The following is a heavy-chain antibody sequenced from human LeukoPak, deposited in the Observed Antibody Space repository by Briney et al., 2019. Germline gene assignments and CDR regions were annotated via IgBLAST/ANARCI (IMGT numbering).Heavy chain of an antibody. V-gene: IGHV4-34*01. CDR3: ARGAIPGDLSGYYSSYYYYYMDV. CDR2: INHSGST. D-gene: IGHD3-22*01. Sequence: PSETLSLTCAVYGGSFSGYYWSWLRQPPGKGLEWIGEINHSGSTNYNPSLKSRVTISVDTSKNQFSLKLSSVTAADTAVYYCARGAIPGDLSGYYSSYYYYYMDVWGKGTTVTVSS. CDR1: GGSFSGYY. J-gene: IGHJ6*03.